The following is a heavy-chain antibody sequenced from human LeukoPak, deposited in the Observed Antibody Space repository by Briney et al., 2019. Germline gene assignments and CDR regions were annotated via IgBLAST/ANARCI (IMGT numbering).Heavy chain of an antibody. Sequence: GGSLRLSCAASELTFSSYWMSWVRQAPGKGLEWVGRIKNKGDGGTADYAAPVKGRFIISRDDSKNTLYLQMNSLKTEDTAMYYCATALVRGFNAFDIWGQGTMVTVSS. D-gene: IGHD3-10*01. J-gene: IGHJ3*02. CDR1: ELTFSSYW. CDR2: IKNKGDGGTA. CDR3: ATALVRGFNAFDI. V-gene: IGHV3-15*01.